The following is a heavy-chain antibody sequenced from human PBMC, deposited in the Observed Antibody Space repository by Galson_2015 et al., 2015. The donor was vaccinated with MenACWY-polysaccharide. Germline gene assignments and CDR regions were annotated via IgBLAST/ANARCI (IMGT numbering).Heavy chain of an antibody. CDR3: SRHVLERGFTCFYIDF. D-gene: IGHD1-1*01. V-gene: IGHV3-7*01. J-gene: IGHJ4*02. CDR2: VKQDGTQK. CDR1: GFPFSAYW. Sequence: SLRLSCAPSGFPFSAYWMSWVRQAPGKGLEWVAIVKQDGTQKLYVDSVKGRFVVSRDNTKNSLYLQMDSLRADDTAVYFCSRHVLERGFTCFYIDFWGQGSPVTVSP.